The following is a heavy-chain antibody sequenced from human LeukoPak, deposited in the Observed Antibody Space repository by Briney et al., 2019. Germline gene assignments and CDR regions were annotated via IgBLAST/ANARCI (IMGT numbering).Heavy chain of an antibody. V-gene: IGHV3-7*02. CDR2: IKLDGSAK. J-gene: IGHJ2*01. CDR1: GFTFSSSHW. CDR3: VGLDWYLDL. Sequence: GGSLRLSCTASGFTFSSSHWLTWVRQAPGKGLEWVANIKLDGSAKYYVDSVKGRFTISTDNARTSLYLQMNSLRVEDTAVYYRVGLDWYLDLWGRGTLVTVSS.